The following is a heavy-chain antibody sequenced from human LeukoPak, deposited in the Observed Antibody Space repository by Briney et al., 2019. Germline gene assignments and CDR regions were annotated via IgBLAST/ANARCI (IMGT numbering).Heavy chain of an antibody. CDR3: ARGRAVPGTPIDY. CDR1: GGSISTYY. J-gene: IGHJ4*02. V-gene: IGHV4-59*01. D-gene: IGHD6-19*01. CDR2: VYYSGST. Sequence: SGTLSLTCTVSGGSISTYYWSWIRQPPGKELEWIAYVYYSGSTNYNPSLKSRVTISVDTSKNQFSLKLSSMTAADTAVYYCARGRAVPGTPIDYWGQGTLVTVSS.